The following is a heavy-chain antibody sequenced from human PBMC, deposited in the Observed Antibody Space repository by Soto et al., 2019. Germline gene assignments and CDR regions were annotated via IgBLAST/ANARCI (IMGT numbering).Heavy chain of an antibody. D-gene: IGHD3-22*01. J-gene: IGHJ6*02. CDR3: ARDSSGYQRGMDV. CDR2: IYYSGST. CDR1: GGSISSGDYY. V-gene: IGHV4-30-4*01. Sequence: SETLSLTCTVSGGSISSGDYYWSWIRQPPGKGLEWIGYIYYSGSTYYNPSLKSRVTISVDTSKNQFSLKLSSVTAADTAVYYCARDSSGYQRGMDVWGQGTTVTVSS.